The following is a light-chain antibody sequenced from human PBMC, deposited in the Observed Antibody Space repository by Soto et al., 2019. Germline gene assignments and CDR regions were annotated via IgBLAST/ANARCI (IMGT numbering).Light chain of an antibody. CDR3: AAWDNSLRWV. V-gene: IGLV1-47*01. Sequence: QPVLSQPPSASGAPGQRVTISCSGSSSNIGSNFVYWYQQLPGTAPKLLIYRTDQRPSGVPDRFSGSKPGASASLVISGLRSEDEADYYCAAWDNSLRWVFGGGTQLTVL. CDR1: SSNIGSNF. CDR2: RTD. J-gene: IGLJ7*01.